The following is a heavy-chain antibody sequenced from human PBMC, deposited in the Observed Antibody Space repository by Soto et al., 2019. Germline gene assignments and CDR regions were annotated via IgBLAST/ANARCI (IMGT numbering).Heavy chain of an antibody. CDR1: GYTFTSYG. Sequence: ASVKVSCKASGYTFTSYGISWVRQAPGQGLEWMGWISAYNGNTNYAQKLQGRVTMTTDTSTSTAYMELRSLRSDDTAVYYCARDPVWGSYRPHFDYWGQGTLVTVSS. D-gene: IGHD3-16*02. J-gene: IGHJ4*02. CDR3: ARDPVWGSYRPHFDY. CDR2: ISAYNGNT. V-gene: IGHV1-18*04.